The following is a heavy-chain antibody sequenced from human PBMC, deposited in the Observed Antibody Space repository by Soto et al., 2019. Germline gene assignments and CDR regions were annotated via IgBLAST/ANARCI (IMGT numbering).Heavy chain of an antibody. V-gene: IGHV1-69*08. CDR2: IIPILGIA. D-gene: IGHD2-15*01. Sequence: QVQLVQSGAEVKKPGSSVKVSCKASGGTFSSYTISWVRQAPGQGLEWMGRIIPILGIANYAQKFQGRVTITAVKSTSTAYMELSSLRSEDTAVYYCARDLCRLGNCYPRGYYFDYWGQGTLVTVSS. CDR1: GGTFSSYT. CDR3: ARDLCRLGNCYPRGYYFDY. J-gene: IGHJ4*02.